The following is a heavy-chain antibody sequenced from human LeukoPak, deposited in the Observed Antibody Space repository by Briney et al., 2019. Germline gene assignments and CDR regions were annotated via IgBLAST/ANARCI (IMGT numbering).Heavy chain of an antibody. CDR3: AKDMRTAECYYEALDY. V-gene: IGHV3-9*01. CDR2: ISWNSLSI. J-gene: IGHJ4*02. CDR1: GFTFDDYA. Sequence: GGSLRLSCVASGFTFDDYALHWVRQAPGKGLEWVSGISWNSLSIVYADSVKGRFTISRDNAKNSLYLQMNSLRDEDTALYYCAKDMRTAECYYEALDYWGQGTLVTVSS. D-gene: IGHD3-22*01.